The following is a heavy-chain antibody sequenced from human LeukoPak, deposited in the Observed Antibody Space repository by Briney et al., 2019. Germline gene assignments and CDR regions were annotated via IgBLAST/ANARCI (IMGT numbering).Heavy chain of an antibody. Sequence: ASVKVSCKASGYAFGDSYLHWVRQAPGQGLEWMGWIIPNSGGTNYAQNFQGRVTMTRDTSITTAYLDLSGLTFDDTAVYYCARELGNCGDDCYSESLQYWGQGSLVIVSS. D-gene: IGHD2-21*01. J-gene: IGHJ1*01. CDR3: ARELGNCGDDCYSESLQY. CDR2: IIPNSGGT. V-gene: IGHV1-2*02. CDR1: GYAFGDSY.